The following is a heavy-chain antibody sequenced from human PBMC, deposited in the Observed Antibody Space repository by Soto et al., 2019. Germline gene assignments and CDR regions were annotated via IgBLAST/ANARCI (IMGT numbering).Heavy chain of an antibody. CDR2: IIPVFGTA. V-gene: IGHV1-69*12. D-gene: IGHD3-22*01. CDR3: ARGDATTIVVPTYYGMDV. J-gene: IGHJ6*02. CDR1: GGSLSNYG. Sequence: QVQLVQSGAEVKKPGSSVKVSCKASGGSLSNYGISWVRQAPGQGLEWMGGIIPVFGTANYAQKFQGRVTFPEAEAPGRVCMDVTSLSSEDKAVYYCARGDATTIVVPTYYGMDVWGQGTTVTVSS.